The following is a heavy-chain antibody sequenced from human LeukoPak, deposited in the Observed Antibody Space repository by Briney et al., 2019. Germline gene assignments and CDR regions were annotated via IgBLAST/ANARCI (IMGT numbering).Heavy chain of an antibody. V-gene: IGHV1-46*01. Sequence: ASVKVSCKASGYSFTSLYMHWVRQASGQPPEWMGAIDPSGGTTRYAQKFQGRITMTRDTSTSTVHLELSSLRYDDTAVYYCARDRARVATKDDAFDVWGQGTMVIVSS. D-gene: IGHD3-10*01. CDR2: IDPSGGTT. J-gene: IGHJ3*01. CDR3: ARDRARVATKDDAFDV. CDR1: GYSFTSLY.